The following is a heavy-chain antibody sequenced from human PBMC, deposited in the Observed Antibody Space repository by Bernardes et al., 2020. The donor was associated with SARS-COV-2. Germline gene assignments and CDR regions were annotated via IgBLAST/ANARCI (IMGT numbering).Heavy chain of an antibody. J-gene: IGHJ4*01. CDR3: ASSYDSSGSPVY. D-gene: IGHD3-22*01. CDR2: IFYSGST. V-gene: IGHV4-31*03. Sequence: TLSLTCSFSGGSISGGTYYCSWIRQPPGKGLEWIGYIFYSGSTYYNPSLKSRVTISVDTSKNQFSLKLTSVTAADTAVYYCASSYDSSGSPVYWGLGTLVTVSS. CDR1: GGSISGGTYY.